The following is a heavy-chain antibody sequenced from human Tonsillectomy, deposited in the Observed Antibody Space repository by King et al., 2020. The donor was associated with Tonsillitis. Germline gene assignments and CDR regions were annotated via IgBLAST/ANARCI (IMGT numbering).Heavy chain of an antibody. CDR3: ARGRATWGSGDY. CDR2: INPNSGGT. V-gene: IGHV1-2*02. CDR1: GYIFTGYY. D-gene: IGHD7-27*01. Sequence: QLVQSGAEVKKPGASVKVSCQASGYIFTGYYIYWVRQAPGQGLEWMGWINPNSGGTNYVQKFQGRVTMTRDTSISTAYMELRRMRSDDTAVYYCARGRATWGSGDYWGQGTLVTVSS. J-gene: IGHJ4*02.